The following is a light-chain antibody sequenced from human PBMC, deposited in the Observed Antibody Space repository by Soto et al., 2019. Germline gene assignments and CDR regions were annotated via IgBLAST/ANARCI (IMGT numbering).Light chain of an antibody. CDR3: SSYSTPSALV. CDR2: DVS. V-gene: IGLV2-14*03. J-gene: IGLJ3*02. CDR1: SADIGAFNY. Sequence: QAALTQPASVSGSPGQSIPISCAGTSADIGAFNYVSWYQHHPGKAPKLLIYDVSDRPSGVSTRFSASKSANTASLTISGLQADDEGDYYCSSYSTPSALVFGGGTKVTVL.